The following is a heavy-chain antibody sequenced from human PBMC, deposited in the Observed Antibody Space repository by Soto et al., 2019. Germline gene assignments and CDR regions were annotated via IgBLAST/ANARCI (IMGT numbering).Heavy chain of an antibody. CDR3: AKEHLSSHGRNDGYYGMDV. CDR1: GFTFSSYG. J-gene: IGHJ6*04. D-gene: IGHD1-1*01. V-gene: IGHV3-30*18. CDR2: ISYDGSNK. Sequence: PVGSLRLSCAPSGFTFSSYGMHWVRQAPGKGLEWVAGISYDGSNKYYADSVKGRFTISRDNSKNTLYLQMNSLRAEDTAVCYCAKEHLSSHGRNDGYYGMDVWGKGTTVTVSS.